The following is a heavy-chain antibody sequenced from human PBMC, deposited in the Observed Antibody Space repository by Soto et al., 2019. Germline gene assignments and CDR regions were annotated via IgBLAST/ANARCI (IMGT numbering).Heavy chain of an antibody. CDR2: INPNSGGT. D-gene: IGHD3-3*01. J-gene: IGHJ6*02. CDR3: ATDFWSGYYTPYYYYGMDV. CDR1: GYTFTGYY. Sequence: GASVKVSCKASGYTFTGYYMHWVRQAPGQGLEWMGWINPNSGGTNYAQKFQGRVTMTRDTSISTAYMELSRLRSDDTAVYYCATDFWSGYYTPYYYYGMDVWGQGTTVTVSS. V-gene: IGHV1-2*02.